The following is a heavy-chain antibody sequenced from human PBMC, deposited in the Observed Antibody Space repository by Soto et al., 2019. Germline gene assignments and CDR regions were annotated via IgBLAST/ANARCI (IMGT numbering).Heavy chain of an antibody. J-gene: IGHJ4*02. CDR1: GFTFSSYA. V-gene: IGHV3-23*01. D-gene: IGHD3-22*01. CDR3: AKDQMAYYYDSSGYSN. CDR2: ISGSGGST. Sequence: GGSLRLSCAASGFTFSSYAMSWVRQAPGKGLEWVSAISGSGGSTYYADSVKGRFTISRDNSKNTLYLQMNSLRAEDTAVYYCAKDQMAYYYDSSGYSNWGQGTLVTVSS.